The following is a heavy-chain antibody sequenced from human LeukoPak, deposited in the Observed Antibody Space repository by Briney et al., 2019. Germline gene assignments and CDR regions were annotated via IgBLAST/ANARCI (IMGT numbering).Heavy chain of an antibody. V-gene: IGHV3-23*01. CDR1: GFTFSSYA. CDR3: ARKGIGSSRYQNMDV. Sequence: GGSLRLSCAASGFTFSSYAMSWVRQAPGKGPEWVSTISIDGGRTYYADSVKGRFTVSRDTSKNTLYLQMNSLRAEDTAVYYCARKGIGSSRYQNMDVWGKGTTVTISS. D-gene: IGHD6-25*01. J-gene: IGHJ6*03. CDR2: ISIDGGRT.